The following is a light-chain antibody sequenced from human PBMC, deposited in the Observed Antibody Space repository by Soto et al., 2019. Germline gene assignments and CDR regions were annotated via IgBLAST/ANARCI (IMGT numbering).Light chain of an antibody. J-gene: IGKJ4*01. CDR2: GAS. CDR1: QSVSSSY. CDR3: QQYDNSPLT. V-gene: IGKV3-20*01. Sequence: DIVLTQSPGTLSLSPGERATLSCRASQSVSSSYLAWYQQKPGQAPRLLIYGASNRATGIPDRFSGSGSGTDFTLTISRLEHEDSAVYYCQQYDNSPLTFGGGTKVDIK.